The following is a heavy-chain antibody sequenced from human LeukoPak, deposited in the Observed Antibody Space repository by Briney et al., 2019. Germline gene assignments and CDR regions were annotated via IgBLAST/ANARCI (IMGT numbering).Heavy chain of an antibody. J-gene: IGHJ5*02. CDR3: AREGGATTSSWFDP. CDR1: GFTFSSYW. D-gene: IGHD1-26*01. Sequence: PGGSLRLSCAASGFTFSSYWMSWVRQAPGKGLEWVANIKQDGSEKYYVDSVKGRFTISRDNAKNSLYLQMNSLRAEDTAVYYCAREGGATTSSWFDPWGQGTLVTVSS. V-gene: IGHV3-7*01. CDR2: IKQDGSEK.